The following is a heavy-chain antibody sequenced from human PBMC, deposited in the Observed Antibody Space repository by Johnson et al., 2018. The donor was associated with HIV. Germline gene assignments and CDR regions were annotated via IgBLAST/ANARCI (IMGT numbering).Heavy chain of an antibody. CDR2: INWNGGST. CDR1: GFTFNDYD. V-gene: IGHV3-20*04. CDR3: VRVRKIFGVVPFLLGAFDI. D-gene: IGHD3-3*01. J-gene: IGHJ3*02. Sequence: VQLVESGGGLVQPGRSLRLSCTSSGFTFNDYDISWVRQAPGKGLEWVSGINWNGGSTGYAGSVKGRFTISRDNAKNSLYLQMNSLRAEDTALYYCVRVRKIFGVVPFLLGAFDIWGQGTMVTVSS.